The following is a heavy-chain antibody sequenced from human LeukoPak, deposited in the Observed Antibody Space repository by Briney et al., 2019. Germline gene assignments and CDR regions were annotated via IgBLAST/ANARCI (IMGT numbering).Heavy chain of an antibody. D-gene: IGHD1-26*01. CDR1: GGSISSYY. Sequence: SETLSLTCTVSGGSISSYYWSWIRQPPGKGLEWIGYIYYSGSTNYNPSLKSRVTITVDTSKKQFSLKLTSVTAADTAVYYCARDGYSAIDYWGQGTLVTVPS. CDR2: IYYSGST. J-gene: IGHJ4*02. V-gene: IGHV4-59*01. CDR3: ARDGYSAIDY.